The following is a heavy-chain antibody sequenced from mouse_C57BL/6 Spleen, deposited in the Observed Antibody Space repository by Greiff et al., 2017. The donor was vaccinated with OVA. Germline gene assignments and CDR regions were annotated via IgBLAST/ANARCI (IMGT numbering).Heavy chain of an antibody. CDR1: GYTFTSYW. V-gene: IGHV1-50*01. CDR3: ARSGAGDY. J-gene: IGHJ2*01. D-gene: IGHD4-1*01. Sequence: QVHVKQPGAELVKPGASVKLSCKASGYTFTSYWMQWVKQRPGQGLEWIGEIDPSDSYTNYNQKFKGQATLTVDTSSSTAYMQLSSLTAEDSAVYYCARSGAGDYWGQGTTLTVSS. CDR2: IDPSDSYT.